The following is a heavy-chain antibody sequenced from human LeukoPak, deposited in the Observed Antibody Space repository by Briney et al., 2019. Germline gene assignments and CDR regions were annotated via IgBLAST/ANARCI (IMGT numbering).Heavy chain of an antibody. CDR3: AAVPNANAWYWDDAFDI. CDR2: IVVGSGNT. J-gene: IGHJ3*02. Sequence: SVKVSCKASGFTFTTSAVQWVRQACGQRLEWIGRIVVGSGNTDHAQKFQGRLTITRDISTSTAYMELSSLTSDDTAVYYCAAVPNANAWYWDDAFDIWGQGTMVTVSS. CDR1: GFTFTTSA. V-gene: IGHV1-58*01. D-gene: IGHD2-8*02.